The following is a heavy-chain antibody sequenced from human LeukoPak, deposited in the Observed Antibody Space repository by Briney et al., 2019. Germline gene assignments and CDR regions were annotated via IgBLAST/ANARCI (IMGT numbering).Heavy chain of an antibody. D-gene: IGHD5-18*01. CDR3: ARCPGRAGYSYGLYYFDY. Sequence: SETLSLTCTVSGGSISSYYWSWIRQPPGKGLEWIGYIYYSGSTNYNPSLKSRVTISVDTSKNQFSLKLSSVTADDTAVYYCARCPGRAGYSYGLYYFDYWGQGTLVTVSS. CDR2: IYYSGST. CDR1: GGSISSYY. J-gene: IGHJ4*02. V-gene: IGHV4-59*01.